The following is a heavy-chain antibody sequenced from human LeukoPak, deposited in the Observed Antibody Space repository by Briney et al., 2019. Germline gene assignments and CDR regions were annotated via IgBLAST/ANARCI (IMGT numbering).Heavy chain of an antibody. D-gene: IGHD3-10*01. Sequence: GASVKVSCKASGYTFTSYDINWVRQATGQGLEWMGWMNPNSGNTGYAQKFQGRVTMTRNTSISTAYMELSSLRSEDTAVYYCARGPVDYYGSGSYYNPFYYYYGMDVWGQGTTVTVSS. CDR3: ARGPVDYYGSGSYYNPFYYYYGMDV. J-gene: IGHJ6*02. V-gene: IGHV1-8*01. CDR2: MNPNSGNT. CDR1: GYTFTSYD.